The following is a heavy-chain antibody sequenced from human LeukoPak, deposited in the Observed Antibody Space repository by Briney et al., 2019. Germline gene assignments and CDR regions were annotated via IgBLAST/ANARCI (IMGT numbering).Heavy chain of an antibody. Sequence: SETLSLTCTVSGGSISSYYWSWIRQPPGKGLEWIGYIYYSGSTNYNPSLKSRVTISVDTSKNQFSLKLSSVTAADTAVYYCARQDSSSWYSRWYFDLWGRGTLVTVSS. CDR2: IYYSGST. V-gene: IGHV4-59*08. D-gene: IGHD6-13*01. CDR1: GGSISSYY. J-gene: IGHJ2*01. CDR3: ARQDSSSWYSRWYFDL.